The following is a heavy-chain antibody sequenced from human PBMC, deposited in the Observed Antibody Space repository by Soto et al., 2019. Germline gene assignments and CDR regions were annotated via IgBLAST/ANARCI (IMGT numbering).Heavy chain of an antibody. Sequence: SETLSLTCTVSGGSISSGDYYWSWIRQPPGKGLEWIGYIYYSGSTYYNPSLKSRVTISVDTSKNQFSLKLSSVTAADTAVYYCARGPTRPYYYDSSGYGAFDIWGQGTMVTVSS. CDR3: ARGPTRPYYYDSSGYGAFDI. D-gene: IGHD3-22*01. CDR2: IYYSGST. V-gene: IGHV4-30-4*01. J-gene: IGHJ3*02. CDR1: GGSISSGDYY.